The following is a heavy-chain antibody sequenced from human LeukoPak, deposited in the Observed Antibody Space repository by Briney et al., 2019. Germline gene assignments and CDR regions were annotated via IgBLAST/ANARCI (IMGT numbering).Heavy chain of an antibody. CDR3: ARHLRLWQNWFDP. Sequence: GESLKISCKGSGYSFTSYWIGWVRQMPGKGLEWMGIIYPGDSDTRYSPSFQGQVTMSADKSISTAYLQWSSLKASDTAMYYCARHLRLWQNWFDPWGQGTLVTVSS. J-gene: IGHJ5*02. V-gene: IGHV5-51*01. CDR1: GYSFTSYW. D-gene: IGHD5-18*01. CDR2: IYPGDSDT.